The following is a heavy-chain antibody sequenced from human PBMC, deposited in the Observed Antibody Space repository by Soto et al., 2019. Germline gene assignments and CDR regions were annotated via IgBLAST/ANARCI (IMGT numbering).Heavy chain of an antibody. CDR3: AREFQTMITFGGVSRTHPPLYYYYMDV. V-gene: IGHV4-34*01. CDR1: GGSFSGYY. D-gene: IGHD3-16*01. Sequence: SETLSLTCAVYGGSFSGYYWSWIRQPPGKGLEWIGEINHSGSTNYNPSLKSRVTISVDTSKNQFSLKLNAVTAADTAVYYCAREFQTMITFGGVSRTHPPLYYYYMDVWGKGTTVTVSS. J-gene: IGHJ6*03. CDR2: INHSGST.